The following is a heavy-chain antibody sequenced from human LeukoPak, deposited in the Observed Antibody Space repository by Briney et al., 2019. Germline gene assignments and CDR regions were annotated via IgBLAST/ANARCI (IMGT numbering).Heavy chain of an antibody. CDR1: GGTFSSYA. Sequence: ASVKVSCKASGGTFSSYAISWVRQAPGQGLEWMGRIIPIFGTANYAQKFQGRVTITTDESTSTAYMELSSLRSEDTAVYYREWVVGATADFDYWGQGTLVTVSS. V-gene: IGHV1-69*05. CDR3: EWVVGATADFDY. CDR2: IIPIFGTA. D-gene: IGHD1-26*01. J-gene: IGHJ4*02.